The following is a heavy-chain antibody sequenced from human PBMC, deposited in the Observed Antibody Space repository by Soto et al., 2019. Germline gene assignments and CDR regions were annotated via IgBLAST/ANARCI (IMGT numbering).Heavy chain of an antibody. J-gene: IGHJ5*02. V-gene: IGHV1-46*03. CDR3: ARDRVDRCSSTCCASWFDP. Sequence: QVQLVQSGAEVKKPGASVKVSCKASGYTFTSYYMHWVRQAHGQGLEWMGIINPSGGSTSYAQKYQGRVTMTRETSTSTVYMELSSLRSEETAVYYCARDRVDRCSSTCCASWFDPWGQGTLVTVSS. D-gene: IGHD2-2*01. CDR1: GYTFTSYY. CDR2: INPSGGST.